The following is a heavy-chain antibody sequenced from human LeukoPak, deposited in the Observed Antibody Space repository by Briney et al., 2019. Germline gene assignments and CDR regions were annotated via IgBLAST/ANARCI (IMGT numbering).Heavy chain of an antibody. CDR3: AKGGGYAMYFSGVRFDY. CDR1: GFPFSSYE. Sequence: GGSLRLSCAASGFPFSSYEMNWVRQAPGKGLEWVSYISSSGNATYYADSVKGRFTISRDNSKNTLYLQMNSLRAEDTAVYYCAKGGGYAMYFSGVRFDYWGQGTLVTVSS. J-gene: IGHJ4*02. D-gene: IGHD5-12*01. CDR2: ISSSGNAT. V-gene: IGHV3-48*03.